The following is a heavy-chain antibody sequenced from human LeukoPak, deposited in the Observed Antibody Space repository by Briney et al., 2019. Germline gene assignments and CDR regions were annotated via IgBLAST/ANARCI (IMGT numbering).Heavy chain of an antibody. CDR2: ISYDGSHK. CDR3: ARGLRGYSYGYDAFDF. D-gene: IGHD5-18*01. Sequence: PGGSLRLSCAASGFTFSSYAMHWVRQAPGKGLEWVAVISYDGSHKYYADSVKGRFTISRDNSKNTLYLQMNSLRAEDTDVYYCARGLRGYSYGYDAFDFWGQGTLVTVSS. J-gene: IGHJ3*01. CDR1: GFTFSSYA. V-gene: IGHV3-30-3*01.